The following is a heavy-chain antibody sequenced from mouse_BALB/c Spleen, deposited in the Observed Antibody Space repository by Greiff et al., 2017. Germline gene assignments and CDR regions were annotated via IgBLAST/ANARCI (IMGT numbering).Heavy chain of an antibody. J-gene: IGHJ4*01. CDR1: GFNIKDTY. CDR3: AREGYSKAMDY. CDR2: IDPANGNT. Sequence: EVQLQESGAELVKPGASVKLSCTASGFNIKDTYMHWVKQRPEQGLEWIGRIDPANGNTKYDPKFQGKATITADTSSNTAYLQLSSLTSEDTAVYYCAREGYSKAMDYWGQGTSVTVSS. V-gene: IGHV14-3*02.